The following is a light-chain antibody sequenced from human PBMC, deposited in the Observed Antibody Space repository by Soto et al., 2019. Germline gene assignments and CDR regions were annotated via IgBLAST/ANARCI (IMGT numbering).Light chain of an antibody. CDR1: ESVGNN. J-gene: IGKJ4*01. CDR3: QQYGDSPLT. V-gene: IGKV3-15*01. Sequence: EIVLTQSPATLSVSPGERATLSCRASESVGNNFAWYQQKPGQAPRLLIFATSTRATGVPARFSGSGSGTEFTLTISSLQSEDFAVYYCQQYGDSPLTFGGGAKVEI. CDR2: ATS.